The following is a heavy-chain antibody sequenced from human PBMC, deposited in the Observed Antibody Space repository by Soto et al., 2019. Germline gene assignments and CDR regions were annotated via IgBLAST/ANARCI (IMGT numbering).Heavy chain of an antibody. J-gene: IGHJ4*02. D-gene: IGHD6-19*01. CDR2: IWYDGSNK. Sequence: QVQLVESGGGVVQPGRSLRLSCAASGFTFSSYGMHWVRQAPGKGLEWVAVIWYDGSNKYYADSVKGRFTISRDNSKNTLYLQMNSLRAEDTAVYYCARGSLSGWYHFDYWGQGTLVTVSS. CDR3: ARGSLSGWYHFDY. V-gene: IGHV3-33*01. CDR1: GFTFSSYG.